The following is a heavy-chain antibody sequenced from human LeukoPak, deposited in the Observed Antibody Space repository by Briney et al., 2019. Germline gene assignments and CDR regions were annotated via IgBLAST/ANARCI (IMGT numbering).Heavy chain of an antibody. J-gene: IGHJ4*02. D-gene: IGHD3-22*01. V-gene: IGHV1-2*06. Sequence: GASVKVSCKASGYTLTDYYIHWVRQAPGQGLEWMGRINPNSGGTNYAQKFQGRVTMTRDTSINTVYMELSRLRSDDTAVYYCARVGYYESSGYYEYWGQGTLVTVSS. CDR1: GYTLTDYY. CDR3: ARVGYYESSGYYEY. CDR2: INPNSGGT.